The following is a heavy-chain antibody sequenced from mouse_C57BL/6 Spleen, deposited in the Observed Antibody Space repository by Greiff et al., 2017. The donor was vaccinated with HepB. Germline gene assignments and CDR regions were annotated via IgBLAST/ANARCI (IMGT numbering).Heavy chain of an antibody. CDR3: ARLVTYYFDY. Sequence: VKLMESGAELARPGASVKLSCKASGYTFTSYGISWVKQRTGQGLEWIGEIFPRSGNTYYNEKFKGKATLTADKSSSTAYMELRSLTSEDSAVYFCARLVTYYFDYWGQGTTLTVSS. CDR2: IFPRSGNT. D-gene: IGHD2-2*01. V-gene: IGHV1-81*01. J-gene: IGHJ2*01. CDR1: GYTFTSYG.